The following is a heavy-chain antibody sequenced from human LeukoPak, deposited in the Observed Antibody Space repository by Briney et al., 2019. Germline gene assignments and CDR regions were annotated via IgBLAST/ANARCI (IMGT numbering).Heavy chain of an antibody. Sequence: GESLQISCQGSGYSFTSYWIGWVRQMPGKGLEWMGIIYPGDSDTTYSPSFQGQVTISADKSISTAYLQWSSLKASDSAMYYCGRIPAAGSLKGSFDIWGQGTMVTVSS. J-gene: IGHJ3*02. D-gene: IGHD6-13*01. CDR2: IYPGDSDT. CDR3: GRIPAAGSLKGSFDI. CDR1: GYSFTSYW. V-gene: IGHV5-51*01.